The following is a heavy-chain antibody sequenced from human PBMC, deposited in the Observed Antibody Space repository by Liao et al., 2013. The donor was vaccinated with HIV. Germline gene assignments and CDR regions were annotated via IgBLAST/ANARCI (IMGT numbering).Heavy chain of an antibody. V-gene: IGHV4-61*02. J-gene: IGHJ3*01. Sequence: QVQLQESGPGLVKPSQTLSLTCTVSGGSIGPYYWSWIRQSAGKGLEWIGHIYTSGSTNYNPSLKSRVTISVDTSKNQFSLKLSSVTAADTAVYYCARGLGSWGQGTMVTVSS. CDR1: GGSIGPYY. CDR3: ARGLGS. D-gene: IGHD1-26*01. CDR2: IYTSGST.